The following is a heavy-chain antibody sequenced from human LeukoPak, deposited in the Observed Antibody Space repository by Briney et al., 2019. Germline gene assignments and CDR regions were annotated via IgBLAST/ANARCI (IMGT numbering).Heavy chain of an antibody. J-gene: IGHJ4*02. CDR2: IYTSGST. D-gene: IGHD1-26*01. CDR1: GGSISSYY. Sequence: SETLSLTCTVSGGSISSYYWSWIRQPAGKGLEWIGRIYTSGSTNYNPSLKSRVTISVDTSKNQFSLKLSSVTAADTAVYYCARGSGRGATYYFDYWGQGTLVTVSS. V-gene: IGHV4-4*07. CDR3: ARGSGRGATYYFDY.